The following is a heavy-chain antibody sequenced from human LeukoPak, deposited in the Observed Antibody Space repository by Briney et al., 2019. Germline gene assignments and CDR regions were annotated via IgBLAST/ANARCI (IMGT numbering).Heavy chain of an antibody. Sequence: SETLSLTCAVYGGSFSGYCWSWIRQPPGKGLEWIGEINHSGSTNYNPSLKSRVTISVDTSKNQFSLKPSSVTAADTAVYCCARAGKRVKLNWFDPWGQGTLVTVSS. CDR3: ARAGKRVKLNWFDP. CDR2: INHSGST. D-gene: IGHD4-23*01. V-gene: IGHV4-34*01. CDR1: GGSFSGYC. J-gene: IGHJ5*02.